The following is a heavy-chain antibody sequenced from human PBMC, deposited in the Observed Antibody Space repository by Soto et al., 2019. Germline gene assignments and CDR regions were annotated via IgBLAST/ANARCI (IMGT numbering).Heavy chain of an antibody. V-gene: IGHV4-59*08. CDR1: GGSISSYY. CDR2: IYYSGST. D-gene: IGHD2-8*01. Sequence: PSETLSLTCTVSGGSISSYYWSWIRQPPGKGMEWIGYIYYSGSTNYNPSLKSRVTISVDTSKNQFSLKPSSVTAADTAVYYFARHVVDCTNGVCYTGDDAFDIWGQGTMVTVSS. CDR3: ARHVVDCTNGVCYTGDDAFDI. J-gene: IGHJ3*02.